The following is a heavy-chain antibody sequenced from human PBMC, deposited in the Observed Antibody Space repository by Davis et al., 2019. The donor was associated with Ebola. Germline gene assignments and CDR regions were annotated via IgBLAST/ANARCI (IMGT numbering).Heavy chain of an antibody. J-gene: IGHJ3*02. CDR2: ISYDGSNK. D-gene: IGHD3-16*01. CDR1: GFTFSSYA. CDR3: AREGETTPGRDAFDI. Sequence: PGGSLRLSCAASGFTFSSYAMHWVRQAPGKGLEWVAVISYDGSNKYYADSVKGRFTISRDNSKNTLYLQMNSLRAEDTAVYYCAREGETTPGRDAFDIWGQGTMVTVSS. V-gene: IGHV3-30-3*01.